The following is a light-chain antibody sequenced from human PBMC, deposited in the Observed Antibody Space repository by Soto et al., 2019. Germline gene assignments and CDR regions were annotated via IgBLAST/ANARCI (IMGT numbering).Light chain of an antibody. CDR1: QGISSA. Sequence: AIQLTQSPSSLSASVGGRVTITCRASQGISSALAWYQQKPGKAPKLLIYDASSLESGVPSRFSGSGSGTDFTLTISSLQPEDFATYYCQQFNSYPPYTFGQGTKLEIK. CDR2: DAS. J-gene: IGKJ2*01. CDR3: QQFNSYPPYT. V-gene: IGKV1-13*02.